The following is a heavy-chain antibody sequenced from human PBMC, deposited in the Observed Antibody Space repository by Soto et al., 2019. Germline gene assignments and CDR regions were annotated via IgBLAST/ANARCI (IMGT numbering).Heavy chain of an antibody. J-gene: IGHJ5*02. CDR2: IYYSGST. CDR1: GGSVSGYY. D-gene: IGHD3-22*01. V-gene: IGHV4-59*06. CDR3: GVVVITKGRFDR. Sequence: PSETLSLTCTVSGGSVSGYYWSWIRQPPGKGLEWIGYIYYSGSTYYNPSLKSRVTISLDTAKNQFSLKLTSVTAADTAVYYCGVVVITKGRFDRWYQGTMVTV.